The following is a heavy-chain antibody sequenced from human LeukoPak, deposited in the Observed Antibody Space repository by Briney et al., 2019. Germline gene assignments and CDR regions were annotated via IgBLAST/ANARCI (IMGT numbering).Heavy chain of an antibody. V-gene: IGHV3-53*01. Sequence: GGSLRLSCAASGFTVSSNYMSWVRQAPGKGLEWVSLIYTGGSTYYADSVRGRFTISRDNSKNTLYLQMNSLRAEDTAVYYCAREYLDSSGWYAYFDPWGQGTLVIVSS. J-gene: IGHJ5*02. CDR2: IYTGGST. CDR3: AREYLDSSGWYAYFDP. CDR1: GFTVSSNY. D-gene: IGHD6-19*01.